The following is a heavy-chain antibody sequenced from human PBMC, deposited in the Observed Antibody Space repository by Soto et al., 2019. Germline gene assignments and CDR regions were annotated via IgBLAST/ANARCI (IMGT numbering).Heavy chain of an antibody. Sequence: EVQLVESGGGLVQPGGSLRLSCAASGFTFSTYSMTWVRQAPGKGLEWVSYISSSSSTKYYADSVKGRFTISRDNAKNSLDTQMNSLRDEDTAVYYCAQGPSRMDVWGQGTTVTVSS. CDR2: ISSSSSTK. J-gene: IGHJ6*02. V-gene: IGHV3-48*02. CDR1: GFTFSTYS. CDR3: AQGPSRMDV.